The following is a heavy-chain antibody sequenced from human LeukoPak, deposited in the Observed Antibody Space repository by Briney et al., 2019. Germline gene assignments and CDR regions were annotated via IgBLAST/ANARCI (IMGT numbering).Heavy chain of an antibody. J-gene: IGHJ3*02. CDR1: GVSFSDYY. CDR2: INHSRST. Sequence: SETLSLTCAVYGVSFSDYYWSWIRQPPGKGLEWIGEINHSRSTNYNPSLKSRVTISVDTSKNQFSLKLSSVTAADTAVYYCAKDTVGATFPGAFDIWGQGTMVTVSS. D-gene: IGHD1-26*01. CDR3: AKDTVGATFPGAFDI. V-gene: IGHV4-34*01.